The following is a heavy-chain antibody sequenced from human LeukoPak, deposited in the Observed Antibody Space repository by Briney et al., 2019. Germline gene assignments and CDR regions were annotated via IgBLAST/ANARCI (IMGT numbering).Heavy chain of an antibody. CDR2: ISYSGNT. Sequence: SQTLSLTCTVSGGSISSGDYYWSWIRQPPGKGLEWIGSISYSGNTYYNPSLKSRVTISIDTSKNQFSLKLNSVTAADTVVYYCARNSALGYSYGLDYWGQGTLITVSS. CDR1: GGSISSGDYY. J-gene: IGHJ4*02. V-gene: IGHV4-39*07. D-gene: IGHD5-18*01. CDR3: ARNSALGYSYGLDY.